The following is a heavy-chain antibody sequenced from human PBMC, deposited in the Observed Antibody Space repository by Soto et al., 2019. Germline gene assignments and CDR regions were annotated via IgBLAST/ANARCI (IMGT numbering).Heavy chain of an antibody. D-gene: IGHD6-19*01. CDR2: ISSSSSTI. V-gene: IGHV3-48*02. CDR1: GFTFSSYS. CDR3: ARDFSSGWYFVGWYFDL. J-gene: IGHJ2*01. Sequence: PGGSLRLSCAASGFTFSSYSMNWVRQAPGKGLEWVSYISSSSSTIYYADSVKGRFTISRDNAKNSLYLQMNSLRDEDTAVYYCARDFSSGWYFVGWYFDLWGRGTLVTVSS.